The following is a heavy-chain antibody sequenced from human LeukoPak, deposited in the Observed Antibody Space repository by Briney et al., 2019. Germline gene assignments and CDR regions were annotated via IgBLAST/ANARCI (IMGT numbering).Heavy chain of an antibody. CDR2: IYYSGST. Sequence: SQTLSLTCAVSGGSISSGGYYWGWIRQPPGKGLEWIGSIYYSGSTYYNPSLKSRVTISVDTSKNQFSLKLSSVTAADTAVYYCARRVSVGATGYYWGQGTLVTVSS. CDR1: GGSISSGGYY. D-gene: IGHD1-26*01. J-gene: IGHJ4*02. CDR3: ARRVSVGATGYY. V-gene: IGHV4-39*01.